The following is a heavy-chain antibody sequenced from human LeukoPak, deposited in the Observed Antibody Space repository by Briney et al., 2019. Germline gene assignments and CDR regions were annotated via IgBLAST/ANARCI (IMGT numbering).Heavy chain of an antibody. CDR1: GGSISSYY. CDR2: IYYSGST. CDR3: ARHSSMTTANFDP. Sequence: PSETLSLTCTVSGGSISSYYWSWLPQPPGKGLEWIGYIYYSGSTNYNPSLTRRVTISVDTSKKQFSLKLSSVTAADTAVYYCARHSSMTTANFDPWGQGTLVTVSS. J-gene: IGHJ5*02. D-gene: IGHD4-17*01. V-gene: IGHV4-59*08.